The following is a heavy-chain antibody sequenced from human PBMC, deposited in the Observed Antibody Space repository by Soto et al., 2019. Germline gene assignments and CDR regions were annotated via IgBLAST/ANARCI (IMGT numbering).Heavy chain of an antibody. D-gene: IGHD5-12*01. CDR3: TRVVRLSNPPECSACGLAFDI. CDR1: GFTFGDYA. V-gene: IGHV3-49*03. J-gene: IGHJ3*02. CDR2: IRSKAYGGTT. Sequence: QPGGSLRLSCTASGFTFGDYAMSWFRQAPGKGLEWVGFIRSKAYGGTTEYAASVKGRFTISRDDSKSIAYLQMNSLKTEDTAVYYCTRVVRLSNPPECSACGLAFDIWGQGTMVTVSS.